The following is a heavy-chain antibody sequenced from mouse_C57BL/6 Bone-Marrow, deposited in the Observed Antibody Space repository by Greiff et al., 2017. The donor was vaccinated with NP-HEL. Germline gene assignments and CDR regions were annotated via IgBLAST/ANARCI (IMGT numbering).Heavy chain of an antibody. J-gene: IGHJ2*01. Sequence: QVQLQQSGAELARPGASVKLSCKASGYTFTSYGISWVKQRTGQGLEWIGEIYPRSGNTYYNEKFKGKATLTADKSSSTAYMELRSLTSEDSAVYFCARYPDLITTVVFDYWGQGTTLTVSS. V-gene: IGHV1-81*01. CDR2: IYPRSGNT. D-gene: IGHD1-1*01. CDR1: GYTFTSYG. CDR3: ARYPDLITTVVFDY.